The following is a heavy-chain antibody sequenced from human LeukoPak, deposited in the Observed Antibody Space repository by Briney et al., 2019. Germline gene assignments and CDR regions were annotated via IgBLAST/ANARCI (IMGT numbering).Heavy chain of an antibody. CDR1: GFTFSSYA. V-gene: IGHV3-23*01. CDR3: AKMDCSGGSCYSVPLWFDP. Sequence: PGGSLRLSCAASGFTFSSYAMSWVRQAPGKGLEWVSAISGSGGSTYYADSVKGRFTISRDNSKNTLYLQMNSLRAEDTAVYYCAKMDCSGGSCYSVPLWFDPWGQGTLVTVSS. D-gene: IGHD2-15*01. J-gene: IGHJ5*02. CDR2: ISGSGGST.